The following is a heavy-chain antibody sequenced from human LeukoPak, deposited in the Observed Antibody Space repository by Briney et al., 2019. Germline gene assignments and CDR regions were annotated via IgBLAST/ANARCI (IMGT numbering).Heavy chain of an antibody. J-gene: IGHJ4*02. Sequence: GGSLRLSCVGSGFTFSNAWMSWVRQAPGKGLEWVGRIKSKTDGGTADYAAPVTGRFTISRDDSKNTLYLQMNSLKTEDTAVYYCYYYYRGGGLFGSVLDYWGQGTLVTVSS. V-gene: IGHV3-15*01. CDR1: GFTFSNAW. CDR2: IKSKTDGGTA. CDR3: YYYYRGGGLFGSVLDY. D-gene: IGHD3-10*01.